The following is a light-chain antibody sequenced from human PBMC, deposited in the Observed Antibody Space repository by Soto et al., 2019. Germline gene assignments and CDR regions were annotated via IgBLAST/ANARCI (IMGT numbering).Light chain of an antibody. CDR2: GAS. CDR1: QSVSSN. V-gene: IGKV3-15*01. Sequence: EIVMTQSPATLSVSPGERATLSCRASQSVSSNLAWYQQKPGQAPRLLIYGASTRATGIPARFSGSGSGTEFTLTISSLQSEDFAVYYCQRDNNGWTFGQGTKVEIK. J-gene: IGKJ1*01. CDR3: QRDNNGWT.